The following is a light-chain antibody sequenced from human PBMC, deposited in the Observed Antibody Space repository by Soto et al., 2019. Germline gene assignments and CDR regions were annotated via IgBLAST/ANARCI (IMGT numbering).Light chain of an antibody. CDR2: EAL. J-gene: IGKJ4*02. V-gene: IGKV3-11*01. CDR1: RSISTY. CDR3: QQRNNWPLT. Sequence: ETVWTQSPATLSLSPGERAPLSGRASRSISTYLAWYQQKPGQAPRLLIYEALNRATGIPARFSGSGSGTDFTLTISSLQPEDLAVYYCQQRNNWPLTFGGGTKVEIK.